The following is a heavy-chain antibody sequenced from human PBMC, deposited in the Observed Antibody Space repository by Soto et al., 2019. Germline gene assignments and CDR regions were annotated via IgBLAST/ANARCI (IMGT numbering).Heavy chain of an antibody. Sequence: GASVKVSCKASGYTFTSYAMHWVRQAPGQRLEWMGWINAGNGNTKYSQKFQGRVTITRDTSASTAYMELSSLRSEDTAVYYCASGRQWLVIQYGMDVWGQGTTVTVSS. J-gene: IGHJ6*02. CDR2: INAGNGNT. V-gene: IGHV1-3*01. D-gene: IGHD6-19*01. CDR3: ASGRQWLVIQYGMDV. CDR1: GYTFTSYA.